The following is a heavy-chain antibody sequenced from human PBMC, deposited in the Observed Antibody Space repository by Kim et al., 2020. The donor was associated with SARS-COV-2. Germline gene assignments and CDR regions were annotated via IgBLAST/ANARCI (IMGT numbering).Heavy chain of an antibody. CDR3: ARIKRGVVAAIDFDY. V-gene: IGHV3-21*01. J-gene: IGHJ4*02. Sequence: DSVKGRFTISRDNAKNSLYLQMNSLRAEDTAVYYCARIKRGVVAAIDFDYWGQGTLVTVSS. D-gene: IGHD2-15*01.